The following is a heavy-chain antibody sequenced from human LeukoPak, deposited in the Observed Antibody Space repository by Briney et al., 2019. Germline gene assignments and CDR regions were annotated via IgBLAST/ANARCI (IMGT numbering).Heavy chain of an antibody. V-gene: IGHV3-7*01. CDR3: ARVVGLEWLQTFAPSQLLRYGRTPPLNYYGMDV. CDR2: IKQDGSEK. Sequence: GGSLRLSCAASGFTFSSYWMSWVRQAPGKGLEWVANIKQDGSEKYYVDSVKGRFTISRDNAKNSLYLQMNSLRAEDTAVYYCARVVGLEWLQTFAPSQLLRYGRTPPLNYYGMDVWGQGTTVTVSS. J-gene: IGHJ6*02. CDR1: GFTFSSYW. D-gene: IGHD3-3*01.